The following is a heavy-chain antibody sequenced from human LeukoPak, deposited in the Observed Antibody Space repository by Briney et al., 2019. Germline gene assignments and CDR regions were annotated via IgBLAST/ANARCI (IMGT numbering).Heavy chain of an antibody. CDR2: INPNSGGT. D-gene: IGHD3-10*01. V-gene: IGHV1-2*02. CDR3: ARDREVLLWFGELFRNWFDP. Sequence: ASVKVSCKASGYTFTGYYMHWVRQAPGQGLEWMGWINPNSGGTNYAQKFQGRVTMTRDTSISTAYMELSRLRSDDTAVYYCARDREVLLWFGELFRNWFDPWGQGTLVTVSS. J-gene: IGHJ5*02. CDR1: GYTFTGYY.